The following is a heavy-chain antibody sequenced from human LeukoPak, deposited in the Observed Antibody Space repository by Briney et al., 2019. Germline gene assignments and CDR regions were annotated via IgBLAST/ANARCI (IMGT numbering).Heavy chain of an antibody. J-gene: IGHJ4*02. V-gene: IGHV3-13*01. Sequence: GGSLRLSCAASGFTFSDYDMHWVRQATGNGLEWASAIGTAGDTYYTGSVKGRFTISRENAKTSLYLQMNSLRAGDTAVYYCARVAKERVGGVYYFDYWGQGTLVTVSS. D-gene: IGHD1-1*01. CDR3: ARVAKERVGGVYYFDY. CDR1: GFTFSDYD. CDR2: IGTAGDT.